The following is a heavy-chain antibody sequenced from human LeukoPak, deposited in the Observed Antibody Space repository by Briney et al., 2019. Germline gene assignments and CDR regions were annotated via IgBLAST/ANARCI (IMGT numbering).Heavy chain of an antibody. V-gene: IGHV4-61*01. CDR3: ARDRRAGQSGYWFDP. Sequence: SETLSLTCTVSGGSVSSGSYYWSWIRQPPGKGLEWLGYIHYSGSTYYNPSLKSRVTISVDTSKNQFSLKVTSVTAADTAVYYCARDRRAGQSGYWFDPWGQGTLVTVSS. CDR2: IHYSGST. J-gene: IGHJ5*02. D-gene: IGHD3-22*01. CDR1: GGSVSSGSYY.